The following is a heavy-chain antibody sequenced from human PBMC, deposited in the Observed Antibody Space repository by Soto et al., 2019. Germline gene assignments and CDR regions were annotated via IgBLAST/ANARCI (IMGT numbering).Heavy chain of an antibody. CDR3: AREELPRLDAFDI. D-gene: IGHD1-26*01. V-gene: IGHV1-69*06. J-gene: IGHJ3*02. Sequence: SVKVSCKASGGTFSRYAISWVRQAPGQGLEWMGGIIPIFGTANYAQKFQGRVTITADKSTSTAYMELSSLRSEDTAVYYCAREELPRLDAFDIWGQGTMVTVSS. CDR2: IIPIFGTA. CDR1: GGTFSRYA.